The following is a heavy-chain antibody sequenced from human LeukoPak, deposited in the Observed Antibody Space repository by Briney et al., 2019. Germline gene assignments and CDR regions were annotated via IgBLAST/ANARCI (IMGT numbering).Heavy chain of an antibody. V-gene: IGHV1-69*05. CDR1: GGTFSSYA. CDR3: ARDPRTLNDYGGNSDY. CDR2: IIPIFATA. D-gene: IGHD4-23*01. Sequence: SVKVSCKASGGTFSSYAISWVRQAPGQGLESMGEIIPIFATANYAQRFQGRVTITTDESTSTAYMELSSLRSEDTAVYYCARDPRTLNDYGGNSDYWGQGTLVTVSS. J-gene: IGHJ4*02.